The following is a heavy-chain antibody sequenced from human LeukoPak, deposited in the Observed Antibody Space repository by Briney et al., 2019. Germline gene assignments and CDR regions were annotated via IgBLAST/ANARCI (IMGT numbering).Heavy chain of an antibody. Sequence: GGSLRLSCAASGFTFSSYSMNWVRQAPGKGLEWVSSISSSSYIYYADSVKGRFTISRDNAKNSLYLQMNSLRAEDTAVYYCARDGYNGAPIFDYWGQGTLVTVSS. D-gene: IGHD5-24*01. CDR3: ARDGYNGAPIFDY. CDR1: GFTFSSYS. J-gene: IGHJ4*02. V-gene: IGHV3-21*01. CDR2: ISSSSYI.